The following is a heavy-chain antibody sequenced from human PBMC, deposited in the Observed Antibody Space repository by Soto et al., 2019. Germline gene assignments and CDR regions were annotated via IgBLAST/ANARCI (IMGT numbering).Heavy chain of an antibody. Sequence: SETLSLTCTVSGGSISSGGYYWSWIRQHPGKGLEWIGYIYYSGSTSYNPSLKSRVTISVDTSKNQFSLKLSSVTAADTAVYYCARWQGPLLVFDYWGHGTLVNVSS. CDR3: ARWQGPLLVFDY. V-gene: IGHV4-31*03. CDR2: IYYSGST. J-gene: IGHJ4*01. CDR1: GGSISSGGYY.